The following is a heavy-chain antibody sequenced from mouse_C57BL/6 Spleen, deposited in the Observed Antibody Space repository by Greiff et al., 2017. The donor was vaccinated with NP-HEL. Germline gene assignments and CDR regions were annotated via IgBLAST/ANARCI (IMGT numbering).Heavy chain of an antibody. CDR1: GFTFSDYY. D-gene: IGHD1-1*01. V-gene: IGHV5-12*01. J-gene: IGHJ3*01. CDR3: AMPITTASRTFAY. CDR2: ISNGGGST. Sequence: LQQSGGGLVQPGGSLKLSCAASGFTFSDYYMYWVRQTPEKRLEWVAYISNGGGSTYYPDTVKGRFTISRDNAKNTLYLQLSRLKSEDTAMYYCAMPITTASRTFAYWGQGTLVTVSA.